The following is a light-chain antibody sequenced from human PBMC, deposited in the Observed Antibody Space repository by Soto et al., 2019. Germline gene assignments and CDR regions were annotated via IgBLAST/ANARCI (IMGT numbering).Light chain of an antibody. V-gene: IGLV2-14*01. CDR2: EAN. CDR1: SSATVGYNF. Sequence: QSSLAQPASMCGTRGQLITISCTGTSSATVGYNFVSSYHHHPRKPPKPIIYEANNQPSVLSDRFSGSKSGNMASLALSRLHAEDQADYHHISYAIARPYVFGTGSKVT. CDR3: ISYAIARPYV. J-gene: IGLJ1*01.